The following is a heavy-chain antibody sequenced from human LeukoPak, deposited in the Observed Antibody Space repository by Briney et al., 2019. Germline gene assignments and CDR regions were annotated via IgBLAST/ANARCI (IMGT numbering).Heavy chain of an antibody. V-gene: IGHV1-46*01. CDR1: GYTFTSYY. CDR2: INPSGGST. Sequence: GASVKVSCKASGYTFTSYYKHWVRQAPGQGLEWMGIINPSGGSTSYAQKFQGRVTMTRDMSTSTVYMELSSLRSEDTAVYYCSRDSIAAAGGYYYYYYMDVWGKGTTVTVSS. J-gene: IGHJ6*03. D-gene: IGHD6-13*01. CDR3: SRDSIAAAGGYYYYYYMDV.